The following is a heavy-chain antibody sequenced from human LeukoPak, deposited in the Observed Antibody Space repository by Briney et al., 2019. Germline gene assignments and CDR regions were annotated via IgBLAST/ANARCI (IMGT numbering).Heavy chain of an antibody. CDR1: GGSISSSHW. D-gene: IGHD4-23*01. J-gene: IGHJ4*02. Sequence: SGTLSLTCAVSGGSISSSHWWSWVRQPPGKGLDWIGRIYSSGSTDYNPSLKSRVTMSVDTSENQFSLNLRSVTAADTAVYYCARGPTPDFDCWGQGTLVTVSS. CDR2: IYSSGST. V-gene: IGHV4-4*02. CDR3: ARGPTPDFDC.